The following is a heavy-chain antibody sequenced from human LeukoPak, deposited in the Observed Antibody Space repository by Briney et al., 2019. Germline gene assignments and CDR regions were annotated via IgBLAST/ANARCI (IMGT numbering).Heavy chain of an antibody. Sequence: GGSLRLSCAASGFPFSTNDMSWVRQAPGKGLEWVSAISGSASGGTTYEDSVKGWFTVSRDNSKGTMYLQMNSLRAEDTAVYYCAKVKTHWYFDNWGRGTLVTVSS. CDR2: ISGSASGGT. CDR1: GFPFSTND. J-gene: IGHJ4*02. CDR3: AKVKTHWYFDN. D-gene: IGHD1-1*01. V-gene: IGHV3-23*01.